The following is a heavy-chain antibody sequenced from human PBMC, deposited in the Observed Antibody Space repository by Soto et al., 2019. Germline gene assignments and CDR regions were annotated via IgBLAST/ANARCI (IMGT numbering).Heavy chain of an antibody. V-gene: IGHV1-8*01. Sequence: QVQLVQSGAEVKKSGASVKVSCKASGYTFTSHDINWVRQATGQGLEWMGWMNPNSGNTGYAQKFQGRVTMTRNTSISTAYMELISLRSEDTAVYYCARWDYGVYARFDYWGQGTLVTVSS. CDR1: GYTFTSHD. CDR3: ARWDYGVYARFDY. CDR2: MNPNSGNT. J-gene: IGHJ4*02. D-gene: IGHD4-17*01.